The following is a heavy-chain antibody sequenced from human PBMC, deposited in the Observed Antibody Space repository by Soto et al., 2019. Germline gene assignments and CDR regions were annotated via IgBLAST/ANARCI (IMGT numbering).Heavy chain of an antibody. V-gene: IGHV2-70*01. Sequence: SGPTLVKPTETLTLTCTLSGFSLSTTGMCVSWIRQPPGKALEWLALIDWNDDRYYSTSLRTRLSISKDASKNQVVLTMANLDHMDTATYYCARLVAVPALGHDYWGHGTLVTVSS. J-gene: IGHJ4*01. CDR1: GFSLSTTGMC. CDR3: ARLVAVPALGHDY. D-gene: IGHD6-19*01. CDR2: IDWNDDR.